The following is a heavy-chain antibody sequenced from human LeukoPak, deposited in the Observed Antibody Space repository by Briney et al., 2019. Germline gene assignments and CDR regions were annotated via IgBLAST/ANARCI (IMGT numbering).Heavy chain of an antibody. J-gene: IGHJ5*02. CDR1: GGTFSSYA. Sequence: ASVKVSCKASGGTFSSYAISWVRQAPGQGLEWMGWISAYNGNTNYAQKLQGRVTMTTDTSTSTAYMELRSLRSDDTAVYYCARDYSGWSNYFGPWGQGTLVTVSS. CDR3: ARDYSGWSNYFGP. CDR2: ISAYNGNT. D-gene: IGHD6-19*01. V-gene: IGHV1-18*01.